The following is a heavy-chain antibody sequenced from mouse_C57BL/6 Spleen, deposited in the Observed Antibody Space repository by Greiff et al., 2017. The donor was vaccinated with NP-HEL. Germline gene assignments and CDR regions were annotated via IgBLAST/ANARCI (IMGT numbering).Heavy chain of an antibody. V-gene: IGHV1-15*01. CDR2: IDPETGGT. CDR3: TRQWNYAMDY. CDR1: GYTFTDYE. Sequence: QVQLKQSGAELVRPGASVTLSCKASGYTFTDYEMHWVKQTPVHGLEWIGAIDPETGGTAYNQKFKGKAILTADKSSSTAYMELRSLTSEDSAVYYCTRQWNYAMDYWGQGTSVTVSS. J-gene: IGHJ4*01.